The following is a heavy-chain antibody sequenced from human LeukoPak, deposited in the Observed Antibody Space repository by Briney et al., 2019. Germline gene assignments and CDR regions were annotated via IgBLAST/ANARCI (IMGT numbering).Heavy chain of an antibody. Sequence: ASVTVSCKASGYTFTGYYMHWVRQAPGQGLEWMGWINPNSGGTNYAQKFQGRVTMTRDTSISTAYMELSRLRSDDTAVYYCARDLPWTNQLIAVAGKNWFDPWGQGTLVTVSS. J-gene: IGHJ5*02. CDR3: ARDLPWTNQLIAVAGKNWFDP. CDR2: INPNSGGT. V-gene: IGHV1-2*02. CDR1: GYTFTGYY. D-gene: IGHD6-19*01.